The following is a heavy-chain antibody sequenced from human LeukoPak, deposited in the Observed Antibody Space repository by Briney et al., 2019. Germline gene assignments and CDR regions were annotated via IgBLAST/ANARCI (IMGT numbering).Heavy chain of an antibody. D-gene: IGHD6-19*01. CDR1: GFTFSSYE. Sequence: GGSLRLSCAASGFTFSSYEMNWDRQAPGKGLEWVSYISSSGSTIYYADSVKGRFTISRDNAKNSLYLQMNSLRAEDTAVYYCARDLAVAGKGPGDYWGQGTLVTVSS. V-gene: IGHV3-48*03. CDR2: ISSSGSTI. CDR3: ARDLAVAGKGPGDY. J-gene: IGHJ4*02.